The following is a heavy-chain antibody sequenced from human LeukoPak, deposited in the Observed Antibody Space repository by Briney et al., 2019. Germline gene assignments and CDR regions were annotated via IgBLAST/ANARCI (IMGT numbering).Heavy chain of an antibody. CDR1: GFTFGDYA. D-gene: IGHD5-12*01. Sequence: ESLKISCTASGFTFGDYAMSWIRQPPGKGLEWIGEINHSGSTNYNPSLKSRVTISVDTSKNQFSLKLSSVTAADTAVYYCARGGYVGVRAFDIWGQGTMVTVSS. V-gene: IGHV4-34*01. CDR3: ARGGYVGVRAFDI. CDR2: INHSGST. J-gene: IGHJ3*02.